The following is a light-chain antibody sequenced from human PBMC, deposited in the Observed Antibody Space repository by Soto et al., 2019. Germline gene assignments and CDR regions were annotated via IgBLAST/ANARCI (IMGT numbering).Light chain of an antibody. CDR2: QDS. CDR1: KLGDKY. J-gene: IGLJ2*01. Sequence: SYELTQPPSVSVSPGQTASITCSGDKLGDKYACWYQQKPGQSPVLVIYQDSKRPSGIPERFSGSNSGNTATLTISWTQAMDASDYYCQAWDSSTAVFCGGTKLTVL. V-gene: IGLV3-1*01. CDR3: QAWDSSTAV.